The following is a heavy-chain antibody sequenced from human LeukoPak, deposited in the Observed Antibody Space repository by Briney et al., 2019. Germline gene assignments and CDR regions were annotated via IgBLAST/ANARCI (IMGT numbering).Heavy chain of an antibody. CDR1: GYTFTGYY. V-gene: IGHV1-2*02. J-gene: IGHJ4*02. Sequence: ASVKVSCKASGYTFTGYYMHWVRQAPGQGLDWMGWINPNSGGTNYAQKFQGRVTMTRDTSISTAYMGLSRLRSDDTAVYYCARQSIGYSSGWSNYFDYWGQGTLVTVSS. CDR2: INPNSGGT. CDR3: ARQSIGYSSGWSNYFDY. D-gene: IGHD6-19*01.